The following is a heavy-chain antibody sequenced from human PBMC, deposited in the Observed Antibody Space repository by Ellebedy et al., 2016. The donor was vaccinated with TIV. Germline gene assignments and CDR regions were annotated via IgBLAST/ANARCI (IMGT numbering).Heavy chain of an antibody. D-gene: IGHD3-10*01. J-gene: IGHJ3*01. V-gene: IGHV5-51*01. Sequence: GESLKISCKASGYTYANYWIGWVRQMPGRGLEWMGVIYPGDSDTRYSPSFDGLVTMSNDKSISTAYLQWSSLEASDTAVYYCARPRGTSSAWAFDFWGQGTKVTVS. CDR1: GYTYANYW. CDR2: IYPGDSDT. CDR3: ARPRGTSSAWAFDF.